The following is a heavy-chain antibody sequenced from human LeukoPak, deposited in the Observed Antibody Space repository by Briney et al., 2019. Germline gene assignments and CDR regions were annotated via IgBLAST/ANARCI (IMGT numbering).Heavy chain of an antibody. Sequence: GGSLRLSCAASGFTFSSYAMHWVRQAPGKGLEWVAVISYDGSNKYYADSVKGRFTISRDNSKNTLYLQMNSLRAEDTAVYYCARDERISRSGRLNWFDPWGQGTLVTVSS. J-gene: IGHJ5*02. D-gene: IGHD3-10*01. CDR3: ARDERISRSGRLNWFDP. CDR2: ISYDGSNK. V-gene: IGHV3-30-3*01. CDR1: GFTFSSYA.